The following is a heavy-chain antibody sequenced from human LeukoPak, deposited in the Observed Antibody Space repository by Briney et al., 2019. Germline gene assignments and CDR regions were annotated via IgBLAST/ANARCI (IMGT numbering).Heavy chain of an antibody. Sequence: PSETLSLTCTVSGGSISSSSYYWGWIRQPPGKGLEWIGSIYYSGSTYYNPSLKSRVTISVDTSKNQFSLKLSSVTAADTAVYYCARQMRYSGYAFDIWGQGTMVTVSS. J-gene: IGHJ3*02. CDR3: ARQMRYSGYAFDI. CDR2: IYYSGST. CDR1: GGSISSSSYY. D-gene: IGHD5-12*01. V-gene: IGHV4-39*01.